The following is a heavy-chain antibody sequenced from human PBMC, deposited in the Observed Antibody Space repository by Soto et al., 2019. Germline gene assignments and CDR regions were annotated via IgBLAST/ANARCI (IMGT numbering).Heavy chain of an antibody. V-gene: IGHV3-66*04. CDR3: ASHLRWGGLFDY. J-gene: IGHJ4*02. Sequence: EVQLVESGGGLVQPGGSLRLSCAASGFTVSSNYMSWVRQAPGKGLEWVSVIYSGGSTYYADSVKGRFTISRDNSKNTLYLQLNSLRAEDTALYYSASHLRWGGLFDYWGQGTLVTSSS. CDR2: IYSGGST. CDR1: GFTVSSNY. D-gene: IGHD4-17*01.